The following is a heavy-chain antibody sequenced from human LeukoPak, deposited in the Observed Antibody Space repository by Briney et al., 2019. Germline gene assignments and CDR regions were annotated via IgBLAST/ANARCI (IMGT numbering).Heavy chain of an antibody. V-gene: IGHV3-23*01. CDR2: ISGSGGTT. CDR1: GFTFSSFV. CDR3: VLRGGATDY. D-gene: IGHD3-16*01. J-gene: IGHJ4*02. Sequence: GGSLRLSCAASGFTFSSFVLNWVRQAPGKGLEWVSTISGSGGTTYYADSVKGRFAISRDNSKNTLYLQMNSLRAEDTAVYYCVLRGGATDYWGQGTLVTVSS.